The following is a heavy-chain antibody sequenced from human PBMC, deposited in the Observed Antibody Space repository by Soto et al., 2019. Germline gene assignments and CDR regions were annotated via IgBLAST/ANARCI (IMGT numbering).Heavy chain of an antibody. CDR3: ARDSPDCSGGSCYSDYYYGMDV. Sequence: QVQLVQSGAEVKKPGASVKVSCKASGYTFTSYGISWVRQAPGQGLEWMGWISAYNGNTNYAQKLQGRVTMTTDTSTSTAYMELRSLRSDDTAVYYCARDSPDCSGGSCYSDYYYGMDVWGQGTTVTVSS. J-gene: IGHJ6*02. CDR1: GYTFTSYG. CDR2: ISAYNGNT. V-gene: IGHV1-18*01. D-gene: IGHD2-15*01.